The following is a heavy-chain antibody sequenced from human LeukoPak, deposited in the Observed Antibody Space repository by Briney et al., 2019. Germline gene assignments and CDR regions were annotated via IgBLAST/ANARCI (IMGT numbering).Heavy chain of an antibody. V-gene: IGHV3-30*01. J-gene: IGHJ4*02. CDR2: ISYDGSNK. CDR1: GFTFSSYA. CDR3: ARGPPFGYSSGGSCYGEYYFDY. Sequence: GGSLRLSCAASGFTFSSYAMHWVRQAPGKGLEWVAVISYDGSNKYYADCVKGRFTICRDNSKNALYLQMNSLRAEDTAVYYCARGPPFGYSSGGSCYGEYYFDYWGQGTLVTVSS. D-gene: IGHD2-15*01.